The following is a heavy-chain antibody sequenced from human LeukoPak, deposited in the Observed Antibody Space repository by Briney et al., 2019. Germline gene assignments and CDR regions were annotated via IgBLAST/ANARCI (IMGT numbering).Heavy chain of an antibody. Sequence: SETLSLTCAVYGGSFSGYYWSWIRQPPGKGLEWIGYIYYSGSTNYNPSLKSRVTISVDTSKNQFSLKLSSVTAADTAVYYCASERGITGTTGEAFDIWGQGTMVTVSS. D-gene: IGHD1-20*01. CDR1: GGSFSGYY. CDR3: ASERGITGTTGEAFDI. J-gene: IGHJ3*02. CDR2: IYYSGST. V-gene: IGHV4-59*01.